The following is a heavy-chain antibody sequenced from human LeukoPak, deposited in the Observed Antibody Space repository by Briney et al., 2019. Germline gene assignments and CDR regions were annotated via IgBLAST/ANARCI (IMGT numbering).Heavy chain of an antibody. V-gene: IGHV3-21*01. Sequence: KSGGSLRLSCAASGFTFSSYSMNWVRQAPGKGLEWVSSISSSSTYTYYADSVKGRFTISRDNAKNSLYLGMNSLRAEDTAVYYCAKDSRIAVVAFDPWGQGTLVTVSS. CDR2: ISSSSTYT. J-gene: IGHJ5*02. CDR1: GFTFSSYS. D-gene: IGHD6-19*01. CDR3: AKDSRIAVVAFDP.